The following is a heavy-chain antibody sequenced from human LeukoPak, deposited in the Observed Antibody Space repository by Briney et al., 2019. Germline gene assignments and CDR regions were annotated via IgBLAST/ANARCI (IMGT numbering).Heavy chain of an antibody. V-gene: IGHV4-59*08. CDR3: ARLPNTYAATHFDY. J-gene: IGHJ4*02. Sequence: PSETLSLTCTVSGGSISGFYWSWIRQPPGEGVEGIGYMYYSGSTNYNPSLRSRVTISVDTSKNQFSLQLSSVTAADTAAYYCARLPNTYAATHFDYWGQGTLVTVSS. CDR2: MYYSGST. D-gene: IGHD1-26*01. CDR1: GGSISGFY.